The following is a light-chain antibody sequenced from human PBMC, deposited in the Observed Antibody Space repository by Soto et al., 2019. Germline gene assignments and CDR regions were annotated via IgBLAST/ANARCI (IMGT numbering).Light chain of an antibody. CDR1: QSISIS. J-gene: IGKJ4*01. V-gene: IGKV1-39*01. Sequence: DIQMTQSPSSLSASVGDRVTITCRASQSISISLNWYQQKPGKAPKLLIYAASILQRGVPSRFSGSGSGTDFTLTISSLQPEDFATYYCQQSYSTLTFGGGTKVEIK. CDR2: AAS. CDR3: QQSYSTLT.